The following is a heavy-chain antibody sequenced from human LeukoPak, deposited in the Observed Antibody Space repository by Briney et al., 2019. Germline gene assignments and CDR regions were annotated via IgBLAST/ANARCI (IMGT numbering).Heavy chain of an antibody. CDR1: GFTFSSYE. CDR2: ISSSGSTI. J-gene: IGHJ4*02. D-gene: IGHD2-15*01. Sequence: GGSLRLSCAASGFTFSSYEMNWVRQAPGKGLEWVSYISSSGSTIYYADSVKGRFTISRDNAKNSLYLQMNSLRAEDTAVYYCARDDNCSGGSCYSLPFDYWGQGTLVTVSS. V-gene: IGHV3-48*03. CDR3: ARDDNCSGGSCYSLPFDY.